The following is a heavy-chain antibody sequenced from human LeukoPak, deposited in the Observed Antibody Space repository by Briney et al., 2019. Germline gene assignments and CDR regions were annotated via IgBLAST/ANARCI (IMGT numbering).Heavy chain of an antibody. CDR2: IVVGSGNT. D-gene: IGHD3-22*01. CDR1: GFTFSSST. J-gene: IGHJ3*02. V-gene: IGHV1-58*02. Sequence: GASVKVSCEASGFTFSSSTMQWVRQARGQRLEWIGWIVVGSGNTNYAQKFQERVTISRDMSTSTAYMELSSLTSEDTAVFYCAADGPADLFDGSEDPPRDAFEIWGQGTMVTVSS. CDR3: AADGPADLFDGSEDPPRDAFEI.